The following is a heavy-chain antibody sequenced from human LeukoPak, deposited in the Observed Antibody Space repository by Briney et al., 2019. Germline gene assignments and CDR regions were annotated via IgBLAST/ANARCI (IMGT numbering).Heavy chain of an antibody. J-gene: IGHJ3*02. D-gene: IGHD1-26*01. V-gene: IGHV3-7*01. Sequence: GASLRLSCVGYAFSFSTTQWMTWARQAPGKRLEWVANIKQDGSKKYDVGSVKGRCNIARDNAKNSLYLQMNSLRVEDTAIYYCATDPPWESDAFDIWGQGTMVTVSS. CDR1: AFSFSTTQW. CDR2: IKQDGSKK. CDR3: ATDPPWESDAFDI.